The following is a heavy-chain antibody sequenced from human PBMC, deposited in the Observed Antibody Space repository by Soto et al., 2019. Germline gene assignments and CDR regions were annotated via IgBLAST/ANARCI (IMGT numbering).Heavy chain of an antibody. J-gene: IGHJ4*02. Sequence: VHVVESGGGVVQPGTSTTLSCAPSGLTLSRYSLHWVRQAPGKGLEWVAMMSDDGDNKYYADSVKGRFTISRDSSKNTLFLQMNSMRPEDTAVYYCARIITIFGVETQDELDFWGRGSLVTVSS. CDR2: MSDDGDNK. CDR1: GLTLSRYS. D-gene: IGHD3-3*01. CDR3: ARIITIFGVETQDELDF. V-gene: IGHV3-30-3*01.